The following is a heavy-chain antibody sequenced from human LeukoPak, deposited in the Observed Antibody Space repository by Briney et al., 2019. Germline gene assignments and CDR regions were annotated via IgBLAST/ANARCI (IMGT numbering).Heavy chain of an antibody. CDR2: IYYSGSI. J-gene: IGHJ6*03. D-gene: IGHD2-2*01. CDR3: ARSMRCSSTSCYFYYYYYMDV. CDR1: GGSITSGDYY. Sequence: PSQTLSLTCTVSGGSITSGDYYWSWIRQPPGKGLEWIGYIYYSGSIFYKPSLKSRVTIAVDTSKNHFSLKLSSVTAADTAVYYCARSMRCSSTSCYFYYYYYMDVWGKGTTVTVSS. V-gene: IGHV4-30-4*01.